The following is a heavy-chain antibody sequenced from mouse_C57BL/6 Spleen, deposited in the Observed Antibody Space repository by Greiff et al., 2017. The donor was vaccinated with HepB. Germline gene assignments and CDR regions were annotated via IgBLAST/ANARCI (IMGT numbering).Heavy chain of an antibody. CDR2: ISDGGSYT. V-gene: IGHV5-4*01. D-gene: IGHD3-2*02. CDR1: GFTFSSYA. Sequence: EVQLQQSGGGLVKPGGSLKLSCAASGFTFSSYAMSWVRQTPEKRLECVATISDGGSYTYYPDNVKGRFTISRDNAKNNLYLQMSHLKSEDTAMYYCARDQGGSWGQGTLVTVSA. J-gene: IGHJ3*01. CDR3: ARDQGGS.